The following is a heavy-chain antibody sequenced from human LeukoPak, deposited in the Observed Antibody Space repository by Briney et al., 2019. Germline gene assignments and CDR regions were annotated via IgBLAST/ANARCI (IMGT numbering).Heavy chain of an antibody. V-gene: IGHV1-8*01. J-gene: IGHJ4*02. CDR3: ARPGRKSTSPTDY. CDR2: MNPNSGNT. Sequence: GASVKVSCKASGYTFTSYNINWVRQAPGQGLEWMGWMNPNSGNTGYAQKFQGRVTMTTNTSISTAYMELSSLRSEDTAVYYCARPGRKSTSPTDYWGQGTLVTVSS. CDR1: GYTFTSYN. D-gene: IGHD2-2*01.